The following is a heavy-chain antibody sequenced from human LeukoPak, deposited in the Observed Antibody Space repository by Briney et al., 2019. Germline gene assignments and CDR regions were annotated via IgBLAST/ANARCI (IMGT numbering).Heavy chain of an antibody. CDR2: FYARGNT. CDR3: ARELIAKADAFDI. J-gene: IGHJ3*02. CDR1: GGSISNYY. D-gene: IGHD3-22*01. Sequence: SETLSLTCNVSGGSISNYYWNWIRQPAGKGLEWIGRFYARGNTNYNPSLKSRVTMSVDTSKNQLSLKLTSVTAADTAVYYCARELIAKADAFDIWGQGTMVTVSS. V-gene: IGHV4-4*07.